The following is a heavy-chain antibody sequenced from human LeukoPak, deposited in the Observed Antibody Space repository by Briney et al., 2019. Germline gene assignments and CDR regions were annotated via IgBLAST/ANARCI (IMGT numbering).Heavy chain of an antibody. Sequence: SETLPLTCTVSGGSISSSSYYWGWIRQPPGKGLEWIGSIYYSGSTYYNPSLKSRVTISVDTSKNQFSLKLSSVTAADTAVYYCARDTSSRYSGYEIDYWGQGTLVTVSS. CDR1: GGSISSSSYY. CDR2: IYYSGST. D-gene: IGHD5-12*01. J-gene: IGHJ4*02. CDR3: ARDTSSRYSGYEIDY. V-gene: IGHV4-39*07.